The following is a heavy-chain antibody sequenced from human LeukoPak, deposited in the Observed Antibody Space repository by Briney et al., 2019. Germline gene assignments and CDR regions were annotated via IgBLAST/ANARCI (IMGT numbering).Heavy chain of an antibody. CDR3: ARELTIFGTVIQRYDAFDI. CDR1: GFTFSSYS. CDR2: ISFDGSIQ. Sequence: PGGSLRLSCAASGFTFSSYSLHWVRQAPGKGLEWVAVISFDGSIQKYADSVRGRFTISRDNSKNTLYLQMNSLRGEDTAAYYCARELTIFGTVIQRYDAFDIWGQGTMVTVSS. V-gene: IGHV3-30-3*01. D-gene: IGHD3-3*01. J-gene: IGHJ3*02.